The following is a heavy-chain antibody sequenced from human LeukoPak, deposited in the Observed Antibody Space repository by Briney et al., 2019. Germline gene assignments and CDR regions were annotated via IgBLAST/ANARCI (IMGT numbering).Heavy chain of an antibody. CDR2: ISYDGSNK. V-gene: IGHV3-30*19. CDR3: ARVLAAGNHYYYYGMDV. CDR1: GFTFSSYG. J-gene: IGHJ6*02. D-gene: IGHD6-13*01. Sequence: GGSLRLSCAASGFTFSSYGMHWVRQAPGKGLEWVAVISYDGSNKYYADSVKGRFTISRDNSKNTLYLQMNSLRAEDTAVYYCARVLAAGNHYYYYGMDVWGQGTTVTVSS.